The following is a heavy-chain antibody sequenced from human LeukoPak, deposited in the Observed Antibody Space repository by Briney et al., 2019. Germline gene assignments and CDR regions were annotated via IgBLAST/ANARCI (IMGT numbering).Heavy chain of an antibody. Sequence: SQTLSLTCTVSGGSISSGVYYWSWIRQPPGKGLEWIGEIYHSGSTIYNPSLKSRVTISVGTSKKQFSPTLSSVTAADTAVYYCAKWDYDFWSGYRTNDYWGQGTLVTVSS. V-gene: IGHV4-31*03. D-gene: IGHD3-3*01. CDR2: IYHSGST. CDR1: GGSISSGVYY. CDR3: AKWDYDFWSGYRTNDY. J-gene: IGHJ4*02.